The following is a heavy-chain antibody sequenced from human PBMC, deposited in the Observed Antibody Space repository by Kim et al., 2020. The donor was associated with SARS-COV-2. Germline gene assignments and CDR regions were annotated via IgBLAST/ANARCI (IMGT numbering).Heavy chain of an antibody. CDR2: ISGSGGST. V-gene: IGHV3-23*01. CDR1: GFTLSSYA. J-gene: IGHJ4*02. CDR3: AKDFSQGGSWFDY. Sequence: GGSLRLSCAASGFTLSSYAMSWVRQAPGKGLEWVSAISGSGGSTYYADSVKGRFTISRDNSKNTLYLQMNSLRAEDTAVYYCAKDFSQGGSWFDYWGQGTLVTVSS. D-gene: IGHD6-13*01.